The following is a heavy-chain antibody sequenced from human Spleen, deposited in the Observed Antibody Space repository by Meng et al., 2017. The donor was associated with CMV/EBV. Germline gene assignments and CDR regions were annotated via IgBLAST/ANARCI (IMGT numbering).Heavy chain of an antibody. Sequence: LRQDPGRGLVKLSGTLSLTCVVSGGSISRSYWWTWVRQSPGKGLEWIGEMYHSGTTNYNPSLKSRVTISMGKSNNQLSLKLNSVTAADTAVYHCATQESRDGHNPYWGQGTLVTVSS. V-gene: IGHV4-4*02. CDR2: MYHSGTT. D-gene: IGHD5-24*01. CDR3: ATQESRDGHNPY. CDR1: GGSISRSYW. J-gene: IGHJ4*02.